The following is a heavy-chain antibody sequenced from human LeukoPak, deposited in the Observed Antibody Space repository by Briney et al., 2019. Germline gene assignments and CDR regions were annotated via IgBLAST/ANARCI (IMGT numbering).Heavy chain of an antibody. V-gene: IGHV3-21*01. D-gene: IGHD3-9*01. CDR1: GFTFSIYP. J-gene: IGHJ4*02. CDR2: IGSTGNYI. CDR3: ARVTTEQYFALDFDY. Sequence: GGSLRLSCAASGFTFSIYPMHWVRQAPGKGLEWVSSIGSTGNYIYYADSVKGRFTISRDNAKNSLYLQMNSLRAEDTAVYYCARVTTEQYFALDFDYWGQGTLVTVSS.